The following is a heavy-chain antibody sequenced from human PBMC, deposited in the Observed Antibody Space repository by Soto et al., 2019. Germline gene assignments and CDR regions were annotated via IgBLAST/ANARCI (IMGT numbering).Heavy chain of an antibody. CDR2: IKTIFDGGTT. Sequence: GGSLRLSCATSGFTFSNAWMTWVRQAPGKGLEWVGRIKTIFDGGTTDYAAPVKGRFNISRDDSKNTLYLEMNSLKTEDTGVYYCTKGPGIVVGETIGALDMWGQGTMVTVS. V-gene: IGHV3-15*01. CDR1: GFTFSNAW. D-gene: IGHD1-26*01. J-gene: IGHJ3*02. CDR3: TKGPGIVVGETIGALDM.